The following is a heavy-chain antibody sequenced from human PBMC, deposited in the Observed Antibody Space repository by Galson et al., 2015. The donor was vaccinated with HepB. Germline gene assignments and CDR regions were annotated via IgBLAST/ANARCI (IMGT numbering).Heavy chain of an antibody. D-gene: IGHD5-12*01. Sequence: SVKVSCKASGYTFTSYGISWVRQAPGQGLEWMGWISTYHGNTNYAQKLQGRVTMTTDTSTSTAYMELRSLRSDDTAVYYCATANSGYDPKAYYLDHWGQGTLVTVSS. CDR1: GYTFTSYG. V-gene: IGHV1-18*01. J-gene: IGHJ4*02. CDR2: ISTYHGNT. CDR3: ATANSGYDPKAYYLDH.